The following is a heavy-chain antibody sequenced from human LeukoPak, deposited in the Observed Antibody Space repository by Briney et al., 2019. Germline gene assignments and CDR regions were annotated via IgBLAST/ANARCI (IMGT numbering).Heavy chain of an antibody. V-gene: IGHV3-74*01. CDR1: GFTFSSYW. CDR2: INSDGINT. D-gene: IGHD3-22*01. J-gene: IGHJ5*02. CDR3: ARDLGQYYDTSDNWFDP. Sequence: GGSLRLSCAASGFTFSSYWMHWVRQAPGKGLVWVSRINSDGINTSYADSVKGRFTISRDDAKNTLNLQMNSLRAEDTAVYYCARDLGQYYDTSDNWFDPWGQGTLVTVSS.